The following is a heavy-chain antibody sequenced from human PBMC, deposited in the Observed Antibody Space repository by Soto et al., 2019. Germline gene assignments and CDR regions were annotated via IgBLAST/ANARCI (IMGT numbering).Heavy chain of an antibody. V-gene: IGHV4-30-4*01. Sequence: LSLTCTVSGGSISSGDFYWSWIRQPPGRGLEWIGYISYSGSTYYNTSLKSRVTISVDTSKNQFSLKLSSVTAADTAVYYCARGTVTTNYYYGMDVWGQGTTVTVSS. D-gene: IGHD4-4*01. CDR3: ARGTVTTNYYYGMDV. CDR1: GGSISSGDFY. CDR2: ISYSGST. J-gene: IGHJ6*02.